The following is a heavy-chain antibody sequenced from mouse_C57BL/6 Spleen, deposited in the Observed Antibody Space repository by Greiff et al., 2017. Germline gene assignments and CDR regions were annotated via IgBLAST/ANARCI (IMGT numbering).Heavy chain of an antibody. CDR3: VLYGSSYYYAMDY. D-gene: IGHD1-1*01. CDR1: GFNIKDYY. J-gene: IGHJ4*01. Sequence: EVQLQQSGAELVRPGASVKLSCTASGFNIKDYYMHWVKQRPEQGLEWIGRIDPEDGDTEYAPKFQGKATMTADTSSNTAYLQLSSLTSEDTAVYYCVLYGSSYYYAMDYWGQGTSVTVSS. CDR2: IDPEDGDT. V-gene: IGHV14-1*01.